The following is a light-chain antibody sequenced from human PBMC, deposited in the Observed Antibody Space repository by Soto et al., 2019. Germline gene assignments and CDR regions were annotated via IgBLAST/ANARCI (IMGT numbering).Light chain of an antibody. CDR1: PSVSSSY. V-gene: IGKV3-20*01. J-gene: IGKJ1*01. CDR2: GAS. CDR3: QQYDSSPKT. Sequence: EIVLTQSPVTLSLSPGERATLSCRASPSVSSSYLAWYQQKPGQAPRLLIYGASNRATAIPDRFSGTGSGTDFTLTISSLEPEDFAVYYCQQYDSSPKTFGQGTKVEIK.